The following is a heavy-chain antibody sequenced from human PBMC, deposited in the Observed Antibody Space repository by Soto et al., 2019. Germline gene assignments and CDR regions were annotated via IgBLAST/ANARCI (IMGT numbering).Heavy chain of an antibody. V-gene: IGHV1-69*13. CDR1: GGTFSSYA. Sequence: SVKVSCKASGGTFSSYAISWVRQAPGQGLEWMGGIIPIFGTANYAQKFQGRVTITADESTSTAYMEMSSLRYEDTAVYYCARRGNGIAARFPNWFEPWGQGTLVNVSS. CDR3: ARRGNGIAARFPNWFEP. D-gene: IGHD6-6*01. J-gene: IGHJ5*02. CDR2: IIPIFGTA.